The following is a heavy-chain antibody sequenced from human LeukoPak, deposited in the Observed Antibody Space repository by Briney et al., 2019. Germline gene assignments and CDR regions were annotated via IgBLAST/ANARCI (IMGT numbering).Heavy chain of an antibody. V-gene: IGHV4-4*07. D-gene: IGHD2-2*01. CDR2: IYTSGST. CDR3: ARADCTSTSCYCDY. Sequence: SETLSLTCTVSGGSISSYYWSWIRQPAGKGLEWIGRIYTSGSTNYNPSLKSRVTMSVDTSKNQFSLKLSSVTAADTAVYYCARADCTSTSCYCDYWGQGTLVTVSS. J-gene: IGHJ4*02. CDR1: GGSISSYY.